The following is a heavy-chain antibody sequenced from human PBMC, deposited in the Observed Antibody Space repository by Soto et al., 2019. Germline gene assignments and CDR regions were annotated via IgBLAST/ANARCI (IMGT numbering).Heavy chain of an antibody. Sequence: GGSLRLSCAASGFSFSTYSMAWVRQTPGKGLAWVSGLSGGGSNTFYADSVQGRFTISVDNSKNTVYLQMNSLRVEDTAVYYCERWNGYGDVWGQGTLVTVSS. D-gene: IGHD4-17*01. CDR2: LSGGGSNT. CDR1: GFSFSTYS. J-gene: IGHJ4*02. V-gene: IGHV3-23*01. CDR3: ERWNGYGDV.